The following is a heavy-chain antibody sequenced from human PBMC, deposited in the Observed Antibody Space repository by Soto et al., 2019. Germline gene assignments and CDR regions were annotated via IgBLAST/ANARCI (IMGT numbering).Heavy chain of an antibody. J-gene: IGHJ4*02. Sequence: WEILSLTCTVSGGSIRSYYWTWIRQPPGKGLEWLGYIFYSGSTFYNPSLKSRVTISIHTSKSQFSLQLTSVTAADTAVYYCARGAADTAMVDSWGQGTLVTVSS. CDR2: IFYSGST. CDR1: GGSIRSYY. D-gene: IGHD5-18*01. CDR3: ARGAADTAMVDS. V-gene: IGHV4-59*01.